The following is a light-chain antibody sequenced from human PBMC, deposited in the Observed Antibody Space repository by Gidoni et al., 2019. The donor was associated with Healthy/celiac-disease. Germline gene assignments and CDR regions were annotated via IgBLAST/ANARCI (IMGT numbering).Light chain of an antibody. CDR2: DAA. V-gene: IGKV3-11*01. J-gene: IGKJ4*01. Sequence: EILLTQSPATLSLSPGERATLSCRASQSVSIYLAWYQQKPGQAPRLLIYDAANRATGIPARLSGSGSGTDFTLTISSLETEDFAVYYCQQRSNWLTFGGGTKVEIK. CDR1: QSVSIY. CDR3: QQRSNWLT.